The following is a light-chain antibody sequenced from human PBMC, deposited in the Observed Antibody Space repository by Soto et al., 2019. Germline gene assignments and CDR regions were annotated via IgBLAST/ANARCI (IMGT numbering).Light chain of an antibody. Sequence: SYELTQPPSVSVAPGQTARITCDGNNIGSKTVNWYQQKPGQAPVLVVYDDSDRPSGIPERFSGSKSGNTATLAITRVEAGNEAVYFCQVWDSGSDHRVFGGGTKVTVL. V-gene: IGLV3-21*02. J-gene: IGLJ3*02. CDR1: NIGSKT. CDR3: QVWDSGSDHRV. CDR2: DDS.